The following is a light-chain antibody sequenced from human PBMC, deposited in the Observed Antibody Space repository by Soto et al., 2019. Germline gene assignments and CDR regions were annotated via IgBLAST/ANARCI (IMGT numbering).Light chain of an antibody. CDR1: QSVNRN. CDR3: QQYDNWPWGPFT. V-gene: IGKV3-15*01. CDR2: GAS. Sequence: EIVMTQSPAILSVSPGERVTLSCRASQSVNRNLAWYQQTPGQAPRLLIYGASSRATGTPDRFSGSASGTDFTLPITSLLSEDFAVYYCQQYDNWPWGPFTFGPGTRVDAK. J-gene: IGKJ3*01.